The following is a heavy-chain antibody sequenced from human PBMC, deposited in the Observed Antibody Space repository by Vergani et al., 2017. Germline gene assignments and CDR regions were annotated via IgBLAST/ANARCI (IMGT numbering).Heavy chain of an antibody. CDR2: IYTSGAT. Sequence: QLHLQESGPGLVKPSETLSLTCTVSGGSITSSSYYWGWIRQPPGKGLEWIGRIYTSGATNYNPSLRSRAIMSVGASKKQFSLKLTSVTAADTAVYYCARDGGEYDKDALDVWGQGTKVTVTS. J-gene: IGHJ3*01. CDR3: ARDGGEYDKDALDV. CDR1: GGSITSSSYY. V-gene: IGHV4-61*02. D-gene: IGHD2-21*01.